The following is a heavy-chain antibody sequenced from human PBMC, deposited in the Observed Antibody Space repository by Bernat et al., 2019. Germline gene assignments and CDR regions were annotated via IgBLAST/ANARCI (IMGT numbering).Heavy chain of an antibody. CDR1: GGSISSSSYY. Sequence: QLQLQESGPGLVKPSETLSPTCTVSGGSISSSSYYWGWIRQPPGKGLEWIGSIYYSGSTYYNPSLKSRVTISVDTSKNQFSLKLSSVTAADTAVYYCARQIAAAGPTVFDYWGQGTLVTVSS. J-gene: IGHJ4*02. D-gene: IGHD6-13*01. V-gene: IGHV4-39*01. CDR3: ARQIAAAGPTVFDY. CDR2: IYYSGST.